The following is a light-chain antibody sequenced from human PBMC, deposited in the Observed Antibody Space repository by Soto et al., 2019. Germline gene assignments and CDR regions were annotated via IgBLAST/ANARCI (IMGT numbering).Light chain of an antibody. CDR3: QQYGRSPWT. Sequence: EIVLTQSPGALALSPGERATLSCRASQSVSSSYLAWYQQKPGQAPRLLIYGASSRATGIPDRYSGSGSGTDFTLTISRLEPEDFAVYYCQQYGRSPWTFGQGIKVDIK. V-gene: IGKV3-20*01. CDR2: GAS. CDR1: QSVSSSY. J-gene: IGKJ1*01.